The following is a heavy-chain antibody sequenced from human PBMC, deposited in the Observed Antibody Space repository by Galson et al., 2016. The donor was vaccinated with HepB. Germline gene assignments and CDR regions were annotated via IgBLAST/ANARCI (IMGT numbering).Heavy chain of an antibody. CDR2: TYYRSKWYG. D-gene: IGHD1-1*01. Sequence: CAISGDSVSSNSATWNWIRLSPSRGLEWLGRTYYRSKWYGDYALSVKSRITINADTSKSQFSLQLNSVTPEDTAVYYCARRTGNGFDVRGQGTTVTVSS. V-gene: IGHV6-1*01. J-gene: IGHJ6*02. CDR1: GDSVSSNSAT. CDR3: ARRTGNGFDV.